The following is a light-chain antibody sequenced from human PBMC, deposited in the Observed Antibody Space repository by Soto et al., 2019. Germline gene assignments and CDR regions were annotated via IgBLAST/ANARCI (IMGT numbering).Light chain of an antibody. CDR2: NAS. J-gene: IGKJ1*01. Sequence: DIQMTQSPSTLSASVGDRLTITCRASQSINSWLSWYQQKPGKAPKILIYNASSLESGVPPRFSGSASGTEFTLTISRLQPEDFATYYCQQYSTYPWTFGQGTKVEVK. CDR3: QQYSTYPWT. V-gene: IGKV1-5*03. CDR1: QSINSW.